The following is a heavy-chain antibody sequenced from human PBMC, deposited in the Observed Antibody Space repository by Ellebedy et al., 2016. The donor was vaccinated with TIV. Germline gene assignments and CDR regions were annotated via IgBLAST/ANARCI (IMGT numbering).Heavy chain of an antibody. D-gene: IGHD3-22*01. CDR1: GGPISSSSYY. CDR2: IYYSGST. J-gene: IGHJ4*02. V-gene: IGHV4-39*01. CDR3: TLYDSKTAYFVY. Sequence: MPSETLSLTCTVSGGPISSSSYYWGWIRQPPGKGLEWIGSIYYSGSTYYNPSLKSRVTISVDTSENQFSLKLSSVTAADTAVYYCTLYDSKTAYFVYWGQGTLVTVSS.